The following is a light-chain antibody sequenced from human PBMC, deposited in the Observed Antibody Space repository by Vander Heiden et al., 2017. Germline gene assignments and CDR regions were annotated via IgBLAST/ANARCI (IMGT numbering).Light chain of an antibody. J-gene: IGKJ4*01. CDR2: GAS. V-gene: IGKV3-15*01. CDR1: QSVSSN. Sequence: EIVMTQSPATLSVSPGERATLSCRASQSVSSNLAWYQQKPGQAPRLLIYGASTRATGILARFSGSGSWTEFTLTISSRQSEDFAVYYCQQHNNWPRALTFGRGTKVEIK. CDR3: QQHNNWPRALT.